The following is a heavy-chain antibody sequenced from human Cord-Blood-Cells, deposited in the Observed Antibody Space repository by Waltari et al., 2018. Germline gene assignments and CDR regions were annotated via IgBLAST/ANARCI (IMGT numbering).Heavy chain of an antibody. J-gene: IGHJ4*02. Sequence: EVQLVESGGGLVQPGGSLRLSCAASGFTVGSNYMSWVRQAPGKGLEWVSVIYSGGSTYYADSGKGRFTISRDNPKNTLYLQMNSLRAEDTAVYYCARVRYYYFDYWGQGTLVTVSS. CDR1: GFTVGSNY. D-gene: IGHD1-1*01. V-gene: IGHV3-66*01. CDR3: ARVRYYYFDY. CDR2: IYSGGST.